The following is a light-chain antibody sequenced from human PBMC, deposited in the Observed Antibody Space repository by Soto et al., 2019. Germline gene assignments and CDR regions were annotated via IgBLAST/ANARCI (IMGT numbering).Light chain of an antibody. Sequence: DIQMTQSPSTLSASVGDRVTITCRARQSISSWLAWYQQKPGKAPKLLIYDASSLESGVPSMFSGSVSGTEFTLTISSLQPDDFATYYCQQYNSWTFGQGTKVEIK. CDR1: QSISSW. J-gene: IGKJ1*01. CDR2: DAS. CDR3: QQYNSWT. V-gene: IGKV1-5*01.